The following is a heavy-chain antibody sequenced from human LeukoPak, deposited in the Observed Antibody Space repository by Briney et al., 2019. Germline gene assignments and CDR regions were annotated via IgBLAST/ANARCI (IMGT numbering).Heavy chain of an antibody. CDR2: IWYDGSNK. CDR3: TRVGYIDEGIDY. D-gene: IGHD5-24*01. Sequence: GGSLRLSCAASGFTFSSYGMHWVRQAPGKGLEWVAVIWYDGSNKYYADSVKGRFTISRDNSKNTLYLQMNSLRAEDTAVYYCTRVGYIDEGIDYWGQGTLVTVSS. V-gene: IGHV3-33*01. J-gene: IGHJ4*02. CDR1: GFTFSSYG.